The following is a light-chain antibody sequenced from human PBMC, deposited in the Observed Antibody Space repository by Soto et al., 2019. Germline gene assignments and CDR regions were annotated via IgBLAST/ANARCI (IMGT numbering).Light chain of an antibody. CDR2: AVS. Sequence: AIRMTQSPSALTASTGERVTITCRASQGINSYLAWYQQKPGKAPKLLISAVSTLHIGVPSRCSGSGSGTDFTLTISCLQTEDFATYYWQQYYSYPWTFGLGTKVEIK. CDR3: QQYYSYPWT. J-gene: IGKJ1*01. V-gene: IGKV1-8*01. CDR1: QGINSY.